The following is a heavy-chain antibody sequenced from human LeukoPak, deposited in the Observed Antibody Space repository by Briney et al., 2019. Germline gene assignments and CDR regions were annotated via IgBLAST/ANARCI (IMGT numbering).Heavy chain of an antibody. V-gene: IGHV1-2*02. CDR3: ARDGNLSVTAYDYNWFDP. J-gene: IGHJ5*02. D-gene: IGHD2-21*02. CDR2: INPNSGGT. Sequence: ASVKVSCKASGYTFTGYYMHWVRQAPGQGLEWMGWINPNSGGTNYAQKFQGRVTMTRDTSISTAYMELSRLRSDDTAAYYCARDGNLSVTAYDYNWFDPWGQGTLVTVSS. CDR1: GYTFTGYY.